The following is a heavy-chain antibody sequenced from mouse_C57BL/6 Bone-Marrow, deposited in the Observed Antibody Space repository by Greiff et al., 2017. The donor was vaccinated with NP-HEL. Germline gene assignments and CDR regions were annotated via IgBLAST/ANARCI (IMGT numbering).Heavy chain of an antibody. J-gene: IGHJ3*01. CDR1: GYTFTSYG. CDR3: AKEGKGSSYVSWFAY. V-gene: IGHV1-81*01. CDR2: IYPRSGNT. D-gene: IGHD1-1*01. Sequence: VKLQESGAELARPGASVKLSCKASGYTFTSYGISWVKQRTGQGLEWIGEIYPRSGNTYYNEKFKGKATLTADKSSSTAYMELRSLTSEDSAVYFCAKEGKGSSYVSWFAYWGQGTLVTVSA.